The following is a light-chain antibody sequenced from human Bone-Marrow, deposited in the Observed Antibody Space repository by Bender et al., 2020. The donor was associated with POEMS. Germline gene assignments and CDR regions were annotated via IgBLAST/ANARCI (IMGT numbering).Light chain of an antibody. CDR3: QVWNNSGDHPVVV. CDR1: DFGSKN. J-gene: IGLJ2*01. CDR2: DDD. Sequence: SYVLTQPPSVSVAPGQTARITCEGNDFGSKNVHWYRQRPGQAPVVVVYDDDDRPSGIPERFSGSTSGKTATLTITKVEAGDEADYFCQVWNNSGDHPVVVFGGGTNLAVL. V-gene: IGLV3-21*02.